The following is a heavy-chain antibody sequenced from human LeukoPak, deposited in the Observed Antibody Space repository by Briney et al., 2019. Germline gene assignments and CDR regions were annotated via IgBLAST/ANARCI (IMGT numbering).Heavy chain of an antibody. CDR3: ARGGNDYVWGSYRFIDY. D-gene: IGHD3-16*02. CDR2: FSAYNGNT. J-gene: IGHJ4*02. Sequence: GASVKVSCKASGYTFTSYGISWVRQAPGQGLEWMGWFSAYNGNTNYAQKLQGRVTMTTDTSTSTAYMELRSLRSDDTAVYYCARGGNDYVWGSYRFIDYWGQGTLVTVSS. V-gene: IGHV1-18*01. CDR1: GYTFTSYG.